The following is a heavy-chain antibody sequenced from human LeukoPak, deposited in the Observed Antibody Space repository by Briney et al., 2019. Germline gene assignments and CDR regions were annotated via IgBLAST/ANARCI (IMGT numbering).Heavy chain of an antibody. CDR3: ARDGDWYYGSGGYMDV. J-gene: IGHJ6*03. CDR2: INSDGSST. D-gene: IGHD3-10*01. Sequence: GGSLGLSCAASGFTFSSYWMHWVRQAPGKGLVWVSRINSDGSSTSYADSVKGRFTIPRDNAKNTLYLQMNSLRAEDTAVYYCARDGDWYYGSGGYMDVWGKGTTVTISS. V-gene: IGHV3-74*01. CDR1: GFTFSSYW.